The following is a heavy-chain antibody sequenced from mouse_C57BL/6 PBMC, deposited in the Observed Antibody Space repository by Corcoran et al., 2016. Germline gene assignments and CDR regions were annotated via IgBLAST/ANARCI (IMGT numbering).Heavy chain of an antibody. Sequence: DVQLQESGPGLVKPSQSLSLTCSVTGYSITSGYYWNWIRQFPGNKLEWMGYISYDGSNNYNPSLKNRISITRDTSKNQFFLKLNSVTTEDTATYYCAREGYYYGSSYDDYWGQGTTLTVSS. J-gene: IGHJ2*01. CDR3: AREGYYYGSSYDDY. CDR2: ISYDGSN. CDR1: GYSITSGYY. V-gene: IGHV3-6*01. D-gene: IGHD1-1*01.